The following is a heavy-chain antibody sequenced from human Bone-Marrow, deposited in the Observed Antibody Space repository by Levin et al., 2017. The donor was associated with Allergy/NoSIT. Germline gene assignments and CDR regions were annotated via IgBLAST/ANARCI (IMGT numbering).Heavy chain of an antibody. CDR3: ASKSGYSSSWYDY. CDR2: INHSGST. Sequence: SQTLSLTCAVYGGSFSGYYWSWIRQPPGKGLEWIGEINHSGSTNYNPSLKSRVTISVDTSKNQFSLKLSSVTAADTAVYYCASKSGYSSSWYDYWGQGTLVTVSS. D-gene: IGHD6-13*01. V-gene: IGHV4-34*01. J-gene: IGHJ4*02. CDR1: GGSFSGYY.